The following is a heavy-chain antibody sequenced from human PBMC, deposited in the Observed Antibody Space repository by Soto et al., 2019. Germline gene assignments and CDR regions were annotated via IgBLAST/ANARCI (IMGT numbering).Heavy chain of an antibody. Sequence: SETLSLTCTVSGGSISSYYWIWIRQPPGKGLEWIGYIYYSGSTNYNPSLKSRVTISVDTSKNQFSLKLSSVTAADTAVYYCARVMTTVTIDAFDIWGQGTMVTVSS. CDR2: IYYSGST. CDR3: ARVMTTVTIDAFDI. D-gene: IGHD4-17*01. CDR1: GGSISSYY. V-gene: IGHV4-59*01. J-gene: IGHJ3*02.